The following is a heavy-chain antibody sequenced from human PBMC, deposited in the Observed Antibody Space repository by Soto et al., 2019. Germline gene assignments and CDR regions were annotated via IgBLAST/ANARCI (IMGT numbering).Heavy chain of an antibody. J-gene: IGHJ3*02. V-gene: IGHV4-59*01. CDR3: ARERPAYDSSGFDDAFDI. D-gene: IGHD3-22*01. CDR2: IYYSGST. Sequence: QVQLQESGPGLVKPSETLSLTCTVSGGSISSYYWSWIRQPPGKGLEWIGYIYYSGSTNYNPSLKSRVTISVDTSKNQFSLKLSSVTAADTAVYYCARERPAYDSSGFDDAFDIWGQGTMVTVSS. CDR1: GGSISSYY.